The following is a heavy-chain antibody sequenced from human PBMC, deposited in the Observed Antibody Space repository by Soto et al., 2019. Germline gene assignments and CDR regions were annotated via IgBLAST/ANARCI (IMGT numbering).Heavy chain of an antibody. D-gene: IGHD3-10*01. J-gene: IGHJ6*02. CDR2: IYYSGST. CDR3: ARGGLWFGINYYGMDV. Sequence: SETLSLTCTVSGGSISSYCWSWIRQPPGKGLEWIGYIYYSGSTNYNPSLKSRVTISVDTSKNQFSLKLSSVTAADTAVYYCARGGLWFGINYYGMDVWGQGTTVTVSS. CDR1: GGSISSYC. V-gene: IGHV4-59*01.